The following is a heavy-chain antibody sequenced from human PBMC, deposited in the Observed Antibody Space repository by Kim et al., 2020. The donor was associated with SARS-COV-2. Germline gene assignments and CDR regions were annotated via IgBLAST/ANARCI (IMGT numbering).Heavy chain of an antibody. Sequence: ASVKVSCKASGYTFTSYGISWVRQAPGQGLEWMGWISAYNGNTNYAQKLQGRVTMTTDTSTSTAYMELRSLRSDDTAVYYCARDFRQWEPKYQHAFDIWGQGTMVTVSS. CDR1: GYTFTSYG. CDR2: ISAYNGNT. D-gene: IGHD1-26*01. J-gene: IGHJ3*02. CDR3: ARDFRQWEPKYQHAFDI. V-gene: IGHV1-18*01.